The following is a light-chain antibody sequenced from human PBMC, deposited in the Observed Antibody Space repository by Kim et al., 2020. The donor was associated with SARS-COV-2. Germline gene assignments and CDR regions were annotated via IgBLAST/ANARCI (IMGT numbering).Light chain of an antibody. V-gene: IGKV3-15*01. Sequence: EVVMTQSPATLSVSPGERVTLSCRASQNIDTNLAWYHQKPGQAPRLLIYGASTRATDIPARFSGSGSGTEFTLIISSLQSEDFAVYYWQQYSHWPPYTFGQGTKLEIK. CDR2: GAS. CDR1: QNIDTN. CDR3: QQYSHWPPYT. J-gene: IGKJ2*01.